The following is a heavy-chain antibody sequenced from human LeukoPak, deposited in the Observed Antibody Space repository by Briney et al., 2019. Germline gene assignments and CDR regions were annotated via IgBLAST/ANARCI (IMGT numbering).Heavy chain of an antibody. V-gene: IGHV4-30-2*01. D-gene: IGHD2/OR15-2a*01. J-gene: IGHJ4*02. Sequence: TSQTLSLTCAVSGGSISSGGYSWSWIRQPPGKGLEWIGYIYHSGSTYYNPSLKSRVTISVDRSKNQFSLKLSSVTAADTVVYYCARTSVLAGIGHWGQGTLVTVSS. CDR1: GGSISSGGYS. CDR3: ARTSVLAGIGH. CDR2: IYHSGST.